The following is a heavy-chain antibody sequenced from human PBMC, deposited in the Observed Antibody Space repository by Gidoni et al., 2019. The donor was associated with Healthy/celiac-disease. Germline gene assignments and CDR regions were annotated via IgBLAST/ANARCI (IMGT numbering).Heavy chain of an antibody. V-gene: IGHV3-33*01. J-gene: IGHJ4*02. CDR1: GFTFSSYG. Sequence: QVQLVEPGGGVVQPGRSLRLSCSASGFTFSSYGMHWVRQAPGKGLEWVAVIWYDGSNKYYADSVKGRFTISRDNSKNTLYLQMNSLRAEDTAVYYCARGRSEQWPDFDYWGQGTLVTVSS. D-gene: IGHD6-19*01. CDR3: ARGRSEQWPDFDY. CDR2: IWYDGSNK.